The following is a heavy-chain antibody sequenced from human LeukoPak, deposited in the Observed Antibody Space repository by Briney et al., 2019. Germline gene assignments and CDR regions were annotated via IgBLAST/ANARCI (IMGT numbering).Heavy chain of an antibody. CDR2: INPSGGST. CDR1: GYTFTSYY. V-gene: IGHV1-46*01. J-gene: IGHJ4*02. Sequence: ASVKVSCKASGYTFTSYYMHWVRQAPGQGLEWMGIINPSGGSTSYAQKFQGRVTITADKSTSTAYMELSSLRSEDTAVCYCARGGGTMIVLGYWGQGTLVTVSS. D-gene: IGHD3-22*01. CDR3: ARGGGTMIVLGY.